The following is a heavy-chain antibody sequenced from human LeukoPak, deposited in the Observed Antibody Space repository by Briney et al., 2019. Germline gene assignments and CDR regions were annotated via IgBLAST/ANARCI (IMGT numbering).Heavy chain of an antibody. D-gene: IGHD1-1*01. CDR2: IYGGVNT. Sequence: GGSLRLSCAASGFTVSSNYMSWVRQAPGKGLEWVSVIYGGVNTVYADSVQGRFTIFRDNSKNTLYLQMSSLRAEDTAVYYCAKSPKTGFLFDYWGKGTLVTVSS. CDR1: GFTVSSNY. CDR3: AKSPKTGFLFDY. J-gene: IGHJ4*02. V-gene: IGHV3-66*01.